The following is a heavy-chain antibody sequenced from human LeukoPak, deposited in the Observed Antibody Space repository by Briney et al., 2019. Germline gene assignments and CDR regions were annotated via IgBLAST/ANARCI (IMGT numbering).Heavy chain of an antibody. CDR1: GFTFSDYY. J-gene: IGHJ6*02. CDR2: ISSSGSTI. CDR3: ARRREYQLPPGIYGMDV. V-gene: IGHV3-11*01. Sequence: PGGSLRLSCAASGFTFSDYYMSWIRQAPGKGLEWVSYISSSGSTIYYADSVKGRFTISRDNAKNSLYLQMNSLRAEDTAVYYCARRREYQLPPGIYGMDVWGQGTTVTVSS. D-gene: IGHD2-2*01.